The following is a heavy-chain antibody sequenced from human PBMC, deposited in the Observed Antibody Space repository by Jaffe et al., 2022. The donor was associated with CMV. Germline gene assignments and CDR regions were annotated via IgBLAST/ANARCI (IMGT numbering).Heavy chain of an antibody. CDR2: IWYDGSNK. V-gene: IGHV3-33*08. J-gene: IGHJ4*02. CDR3: ARDDCSGGSCSHDY. D-gene: IGHD2-15*01. CDR1: GFTFSSYG. Sequence: QVQLVESGGGVVQPGRSLRLSCAASGFTFSSYGMHWVRQAPGKGLEWVAVIWYDGSNKYYADSVKGRFTISRDNSKNTLYLQMNSLRAEDTAVYYCARDDCSGGSCSHDYWGQGTLVTVSS.